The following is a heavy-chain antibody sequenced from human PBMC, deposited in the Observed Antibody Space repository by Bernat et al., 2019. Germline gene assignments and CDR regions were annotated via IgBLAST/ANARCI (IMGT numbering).Heavy chain of an antibody. Sequence: EVQLLESGGGLVQPGGSLRLSCAVSGFIFSNYAMSWVRQAPGKGLEWVSYIRGGGAVIIYVDSVKGRFTISRDNSKNTLYLEMNNLRAEDTAVYYCAKCASSYGNDAFDIWGQGTMVTVSS. CDR1: GFIFSNYA. CDR3: AKCASSYGNDAFDI. V-gene: IGHV3-23*01. J-gene: IGHJ3*02. D-gene: IGHD5-18*01. CDR2: IRGGGAVI.